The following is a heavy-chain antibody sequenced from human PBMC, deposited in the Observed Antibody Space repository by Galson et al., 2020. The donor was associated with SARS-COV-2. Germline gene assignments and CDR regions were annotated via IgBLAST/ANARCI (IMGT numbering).Heavy chain of an antibody. V-gene: IGHV4-34*01. Sequence: SETLSLTCALYGGSFSDHYWSWIRQPPGKGLEWIGAINQSGSTTYNPSLKSRVTISVDTSKNHFSLRVTSVTAADTAIYYCARGGGGFDPWGQGTLVIVS. CDR2: INQSGST. CDR1: GGSFSDHY. CDR3: ARGGGGFDP. D-gene: IGHD3-10*01. J-gene: IGHJ5*02.